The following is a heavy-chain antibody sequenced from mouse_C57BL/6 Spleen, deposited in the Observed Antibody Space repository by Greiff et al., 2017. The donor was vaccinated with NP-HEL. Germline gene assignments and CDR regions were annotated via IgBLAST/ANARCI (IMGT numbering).Heavy chain of an antibody. Sequence: VQLQQPGAELVKPGASVKLSCKASGYTFTSYWMQWVKQRPGQGLEWIGEIDPSDSYTNYNQKFKGKATLTVDKSSRTAYMQLISLTSEDSAVDYCARYYGNYGAMDYWGQGTSVTVSS. CDR1: GYTFTSYW. V-gene: IGHV1-50*01. J-gene: IGHJ4*01. CDR3: ARYYGNYGAMDY. CDR2: IDPSDSYT. D-gene: IGHD2-1*01.